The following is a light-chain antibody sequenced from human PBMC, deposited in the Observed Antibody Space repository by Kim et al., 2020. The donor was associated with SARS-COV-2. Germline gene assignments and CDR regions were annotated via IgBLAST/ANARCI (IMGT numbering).Light chain of an antibody. CDR1: SLRKFY. CDR3: TSRGSRGNSYV. V-gene: IGLV3-19*01. CDR2: GMN. Sequence: SSELTQDPAVSVALGQTVRITCQGDSLRKFYASWYQLKPGQAPVFVLYGMNNRPSGIPYRFSGSSSGNTASMTITGAQAEDEADYYCTSRGSRGNSYVFG. J-gene: IGLJ1*01.